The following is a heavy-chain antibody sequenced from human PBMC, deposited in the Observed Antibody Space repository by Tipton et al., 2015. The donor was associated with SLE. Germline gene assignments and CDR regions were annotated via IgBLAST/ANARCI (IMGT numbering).Heavy chain of an antibody. CDR2: IYYSGST. CDR3: ARSYYDIVPPRN. CDR1: GGSISSYY. D-gene: IGHD3-9*01. V-gene: IGHV4-59*01. Sequence: TLSLTCTVSGGSISSYYWRWIRQPPGKGLEWIGYIYYSGSTNYNPSLKSRVTISVDTSKNQFSLKLSSVTAADTAVYYCARSYYDIVPPRNWGQGTLVTVSS. J-gene: IGHJ4*02.